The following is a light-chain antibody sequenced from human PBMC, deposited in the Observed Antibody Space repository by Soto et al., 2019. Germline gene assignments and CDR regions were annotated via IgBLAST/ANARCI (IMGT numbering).Light chain of an antibody. Sequence: VLTQSPATLSASPGERATLSCRASQTFNNTLAWYQQKPGQAARLIIYRTSTRATGVPARFSGSGSETEFTLTIYSLQSEDFAVYYCQQYNNWPLTFGGGTKVDIK. CDR1: QTFNNT. CDR3: QQYNNWPLT. V-gene: IGKV3-15*01. CDR2: RTS. J-gene: IGKJ4*01.